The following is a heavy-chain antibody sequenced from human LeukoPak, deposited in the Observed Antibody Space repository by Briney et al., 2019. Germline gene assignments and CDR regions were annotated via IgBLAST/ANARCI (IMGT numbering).Heavy chain of an antibody. CDR2: VYSDGGA. D-gene: IGHD3-10*01. Sequence: GGSLRLSCAASGFTFSSSCMSWVRQAPGKGLEWVSVVYSDGGAKYADSVKDRFNISRDNSKNMLYLEMSSLRVEDTAVYYCARRWGGDTMLRGTYNWFDPWGQGTLVTVSS. CDR3: ARRWGGDTMLRGTYNWFDP. J-gene: IGHJ5*02. V-gene: IGHV3-53*01. CDR1: GFTFSSSC.